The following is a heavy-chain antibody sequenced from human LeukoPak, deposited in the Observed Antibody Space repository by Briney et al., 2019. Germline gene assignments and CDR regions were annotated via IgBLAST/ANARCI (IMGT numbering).Heavy chain of an antibody. Sequence: PGGSLRLSCAASGFTFSSYSMNWVRRAPGKGLEWVSSISSSSSYIYYADSVKGRFTISRDNAKNSLYLQMNSLRAEDTAVYYCARGTLLWFGEYYHYFDYWGQGTLVTVSS. CDR1: GFTFSSYS. CDR2: ISSSSSYI. D-gene: IGHD3-10*01. CDR3: ARGTLLWFGEYYHYFDY. J-gene: IGHJ4*02. V-gene: IGHV3-21*01.